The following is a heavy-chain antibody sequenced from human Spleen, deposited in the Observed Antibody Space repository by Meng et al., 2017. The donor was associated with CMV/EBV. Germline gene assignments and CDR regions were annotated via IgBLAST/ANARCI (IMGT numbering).Heavy chain of an antibody. J-gene: IGHJ4*01. CDR1: GGTFNRYT. V-gene: IGHV1-69*02. CDR3: ASGDVVVTAPLDY. Sequence: SVKVSCKASGGTFNRYTFSWVRQAAGQGLEWMGRIIPLLGVANNAQKFQDRVTITADRFTSKAYMELRSLRYEDTAVYYCASGDVVVTAPLDYWGQGTVVTVSS. D-gene: IGHD2-21*02. CDR2: IIPLLGVA.